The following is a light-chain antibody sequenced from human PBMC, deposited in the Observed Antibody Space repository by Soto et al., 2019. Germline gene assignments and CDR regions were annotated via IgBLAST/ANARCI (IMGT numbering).Light chain of an antibody. CDR2: DAS. V-gene: IGKV1-33*01. J-gene: IGKJ3*01. CDR1: QDISNY. Sequence: DLQMTQSPSSLSASVGDRVTITCQASQDISNYLNWYQQKPGKAPKLLIYDASNLETGVPSRFSGSGSGTDFAFTISSLQTEDIAAYYCQQYDNLFGPGTKVDIK. CDR3: QQYDNL.